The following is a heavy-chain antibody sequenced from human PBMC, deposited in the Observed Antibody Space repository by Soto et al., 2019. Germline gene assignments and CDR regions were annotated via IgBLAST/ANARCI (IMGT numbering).Heavy chain of an antibody. Sequence: EVQLVESGGGLVQPGGSLRLSCAASGFTFSSYEMNWVRQAPGKGLEWLSYISSSGNTVYYADSVKGRFTISRDNAKNSLYLQMNSLRAEYTAVYYCASAPYGVLPGYWGQGTLVTVSS. J-gene: IGHJ4*02. CDR2: ISSSGNTV. CDR1: GFTFSSYE. V-gene: IGHV3-48*03. D-gene: IGHD3-9*01. CDR3: ASAPYGVLPGY.